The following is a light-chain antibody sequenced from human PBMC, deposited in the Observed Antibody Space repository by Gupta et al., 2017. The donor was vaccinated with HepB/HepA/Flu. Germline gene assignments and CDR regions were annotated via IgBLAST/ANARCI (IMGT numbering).Light chain of an antibody. CDR1: QSVLYSSNNKNY. CDR3: QQYYSTPLT. Sequence: DIVMTQSPDSLAVSPGARATINCKSSQSVLYSSNNKNYLAWYQQKLGQPPKLLIYWASTRESGVPDRFSGSGSGTDFTLTISSLQAEDVAVYYCQQYYSTPLTFGGGTKVEIK. J-gene: IGKJ4*01. V-gene: IGKV4-1*01. CDR2: WAS.